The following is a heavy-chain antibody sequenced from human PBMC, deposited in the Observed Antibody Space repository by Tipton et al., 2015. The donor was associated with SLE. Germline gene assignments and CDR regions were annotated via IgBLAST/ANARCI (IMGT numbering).Heavy chain of an antibody. CDR2: ISGRGGKT. D-gene: IGHD6-13*01. CDR1: GFTVSSNY. CDR3: AKDRDYSSSWYGYYFDY. V-gene: IGHV3-23*01. J-gene: IGHJ4*02. Sequence: SLRLSCAASGFTVSSNYMSWVRQAPGKGLEWVSGISGRGGKTYYADSVKGRFTISRDNSKNTLYLQMNSLRAEDTAVYYCAKDRDYSSSWYGYYFDYWGQGTLVTVSS.